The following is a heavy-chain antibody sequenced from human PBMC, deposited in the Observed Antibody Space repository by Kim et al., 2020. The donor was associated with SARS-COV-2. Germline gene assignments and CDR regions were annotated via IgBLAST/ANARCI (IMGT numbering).Heavy chain of an antibody. Sequence: RKSRVTISVDTAKNQFSLKLSSVTAADTAVYYCARELVAVAGTSLGYFDYWGQGTLVTVSS. D-gene: IGHD6-19*01. J-gene: IGHJ4*02. V-gene: IGHV4-34*01. CDR3: ARELVAVAGTSLGYFDY.